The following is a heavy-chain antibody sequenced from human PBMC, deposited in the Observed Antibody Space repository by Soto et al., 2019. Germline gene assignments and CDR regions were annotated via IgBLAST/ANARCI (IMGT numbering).Heavy chain of an antibody. CDR1: GGSFSGYY. D-gene: IGHD3-9*01. CDR2: INHSGST. CDR3: ARGNILTGYYTPYYGMDV. Sequence: QVQLQQWGAGLLKPSETLSLTCAVYGGSFSGYYWSWIRQPPGKGLEWIGEINHSGSTNYNPSLKSRVTISVDPSKNQFSLKLSSVTAADTAVYYCARGNILTGYYTPYYGMDVWGQGTTVTVSS. J-gene: IGHJ6*02. V-gene: IGHV4-34*01.